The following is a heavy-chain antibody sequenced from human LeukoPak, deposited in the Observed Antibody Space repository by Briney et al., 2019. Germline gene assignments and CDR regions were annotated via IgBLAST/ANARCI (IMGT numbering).Heavy chain of an antibody. CDR2: IYSGGTI. Sequence: PGGSLTLSCAASGFTVSNNYMSRVRQAPEKGLEWVSVIYSGGTIYYADSAKGRFTISRDNSKNTLYLQMNSLRVEDTAVYYCARDGLGYGGQNYGMDVWGKGTTVTVSS. J-gene: IGHJ6*04. CDR3: ARDGLGYGGQNYGMDV. D-gene: IGHD4-23*01. V-gene: IGHV3-53*01. CDR1: GFTVSNNY.